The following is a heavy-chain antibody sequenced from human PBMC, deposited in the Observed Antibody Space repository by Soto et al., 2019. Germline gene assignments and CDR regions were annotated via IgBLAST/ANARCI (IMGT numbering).Heavy chain of an antibody. D-gene: IGHD6-19*01. V-gene: IGHV3-30*18. J-gene: IGHJ5*02. CDR1: GFTFSSYG. Sequence: QVQLVESGGGVVQPGRSLRLSCVASGFTFSSYGMHWVRQAPGKGLEWVAVISYDGSNKYYADSVKGRFTISRDNSKNTLYLQMNSLRAEDTAVYYCAKDWASGIAVAGSNNWFDPWGQGTLVTVSS. CDR2: ISYDGSNK. CDR3: AKDWASGIAVAGSNNWFDP.